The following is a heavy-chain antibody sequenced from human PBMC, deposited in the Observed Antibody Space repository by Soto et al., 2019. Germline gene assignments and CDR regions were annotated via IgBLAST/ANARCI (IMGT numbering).Heavy chain of an antibody. D-gene: IGHD3-22*01. CDR2: ISAYNGNT. CDR3: ARDLGYYYDSSGYYGFDY. V-gene: IGHV1-18*01. J-gene: IGHJ4*02. Sequence: ASVKVSCKTSGYTFTNYGITWVRQAPGQGLEWMGWISAYNGNTGYTQKLQGRVTITTDTSTSTAYMELRSLRSDDTAVYYCARDLGYYYDSSGYYGFDYWGQG. CDR1: GYTFTNYG.